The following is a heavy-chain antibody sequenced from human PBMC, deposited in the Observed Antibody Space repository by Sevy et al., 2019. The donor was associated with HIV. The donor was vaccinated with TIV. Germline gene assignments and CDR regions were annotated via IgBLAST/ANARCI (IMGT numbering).Heavy chain of an antibody. J-gene: IGHJ3*02. CDR1: GGSFSGYY. CDR3: ARVRVGYCSSTSCRRGYAFDI. Sequence: ETLSLTCAVYGGSFSGYYWSWIRQPPGKGLEWIGEINHSGSTNYNPSLKSRVTISVDTSKNQFSLKLSSVTAADTAVYYCARVRVGYCSSTSCRRGYAFDIWGQGTMVTVSS. D-gene: IGHD2-2*01. CDR2: INHSGST. V-gene: IGHV4-34*01.